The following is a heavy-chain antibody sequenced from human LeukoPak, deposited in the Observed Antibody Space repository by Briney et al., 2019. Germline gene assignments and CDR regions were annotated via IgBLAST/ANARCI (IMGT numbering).Heavy chain of an antibody. CDR1: GFTFSSYA. CDR2: ISGSAGST. J-gene: IGHJ4*02. Sequence: PGGSLRLSCAASGFTFSSYAMSWVRQAPGKGLEWVSAISGSAGSTYYADSVTGRFTISRDNSKNTLYLQMNSLRAEDTAVYYCAKRGAEVGATVAPGDYWGQGTLVTVSS. D-gene: IGHD1-26*01. V-gene: IGHV3-23*01. CDR3: AKRGAEVGATVAPGDY.